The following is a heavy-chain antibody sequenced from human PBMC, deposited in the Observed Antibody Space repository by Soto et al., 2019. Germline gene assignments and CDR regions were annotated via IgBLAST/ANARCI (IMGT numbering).Heavy chain of an antibody. CDR2: IKIKTDGGTT. V-gene: IGHV3-15*01. J-gene: IGHJ4*02. Sequence: GGTLRLSCAASGCTFSNACISWVRQAPGKGLEWVGRIKIKTDGGTTDYAAPVKGRFTISRDDSKNTLYLQMNSLKTEDTAVYYCTTVAAWLPDYWGQGTLVTVSS. CDR3: TTVAAWLPDY. CDR1: GCTFSNAC. D-gene: IGHD5-12*01.